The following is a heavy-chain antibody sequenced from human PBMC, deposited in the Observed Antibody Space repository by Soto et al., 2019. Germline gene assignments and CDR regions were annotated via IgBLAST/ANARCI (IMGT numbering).Heavy chain of an antibody. CDR3: ARRGWSSSWYYYYSYGMDV. CDR1: GYTFTSYD. D-gene: IGHD6-13*01. V-gene: IGHV1-8*01. CDR2: MNPNSGNT. Sequence: QVQLVQSGAEVKKPGASVKVSCKASGYTFTSYDINWVRQATGQGLEWMGWMNPNSGNTGYAQKVQGRVTMTRNTSISTAYMELSSLRSEDTAVYYCARRGWSSSWYYYYSYGMDVWGQGTTVTGSS. J-gene: IGHJ6*02.